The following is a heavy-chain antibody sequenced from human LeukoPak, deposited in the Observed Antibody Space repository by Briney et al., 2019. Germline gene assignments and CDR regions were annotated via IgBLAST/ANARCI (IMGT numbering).Heavy chain of an antibody. CDR2: ISAYNGNT. CDR1: GYTFTGYY. CDR3: ARNPLPRTTTMASPPGYYYYMDV. Sequence: GASVKVSCKASGYTFTGYYIHWVRQAPGQGLEWMGWISAYNGNTNYAQKLQGRVTMTTDTSTSTAYMELRSLRSDDTAVYYCARNPLPRTTTMASPPGYYYYMDVWGKGTTVTISS. D-gene: IGHD2/OR15-2a*01. V-gene: IGHV1-18*04. J-gene: IGHJ6*03.